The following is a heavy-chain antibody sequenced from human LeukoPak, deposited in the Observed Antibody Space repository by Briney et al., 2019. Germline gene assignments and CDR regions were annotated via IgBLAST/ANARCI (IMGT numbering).Heavy chain of an antibody. CDR2: MNPSTGST. CDR1: GYTFTRYD. D-gene: IGHD5-18*01. Sequence: GASVKVSCKAAGYTFTRYDITWVRQATGQGPESMGWMNPSTGSTVYGQKFQGRVTMTRDTSTSTAYMELSSLKSEDTAVYYCARSLRPETAVVNWCDPWGQGTLVTVSS. J-gene: IGHJ5*02. V-gene: IGHV1-8*01. CDR3: ARSLRPETAVVNWCDP.